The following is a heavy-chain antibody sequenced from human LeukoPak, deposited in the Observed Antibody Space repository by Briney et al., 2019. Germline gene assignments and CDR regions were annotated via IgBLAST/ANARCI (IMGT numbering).Heavy chain of an antibody. CDR2: ISGSGGST. Sequence: GGSLRLSCAASGFTFSSYAMSWVRQAPGKGLEWVSAISGSGGSTYYADSVKGRFTISRDNSKNTLYLQMNSLRAEDTAVYYCAKDFSSPYYYDSSMIDYWGQGTLVTVSS. D-gene: IGHD3-22*01. CDR3: AKDFSSPYYYDSSMIDY. CDR1: GFTFSSYA. V-gene: IGHV3-23*01. J-gene: IGHJ4*02.